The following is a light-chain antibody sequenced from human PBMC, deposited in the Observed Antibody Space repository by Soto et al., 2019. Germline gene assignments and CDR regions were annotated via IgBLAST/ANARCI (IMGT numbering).Light chain of an antibody. CDR3: QHHGSSARTFT. Sequence: EIVLTQSPGTLSLSPGERATLTCRASQSITSRYLAWYQQKPDQAPRLLIYGASIRASGISDRFSGSGSGTDFTLTISSLEAEDFAVYYCQHHGSSARTFTFGPGTKVDI. CDR1: QSITSRY. J-gene: IGKJ3*01. CDR2: GAS. V-gene: IGKV3-20*01.